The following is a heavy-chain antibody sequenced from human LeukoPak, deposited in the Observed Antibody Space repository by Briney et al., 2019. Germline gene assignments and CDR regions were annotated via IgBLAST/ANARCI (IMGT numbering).Heavy chain of an antibody. CDR2: VKPDGSER. CDR1: GFTFSSYW. CDR3: ARDRGYYVFDY. Sequence: GGSLRLSCAASGFTFSSYWMTWVRQAPGKGLEWVAHVKPDGSERSYVDSVKGRFTISRDNAQNSLYLQMNSLRAEDTAVYYCARDRGYYVFDYWGQGTLVTVSS. V-gene: IGHV3-7*01. D-gene: IGHD3-22*01. J-gene: IGHJ4*02.